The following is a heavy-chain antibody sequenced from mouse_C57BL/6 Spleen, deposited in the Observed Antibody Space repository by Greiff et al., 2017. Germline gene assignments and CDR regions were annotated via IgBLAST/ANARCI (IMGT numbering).Heavy chain of an antibody. CDR1: GFTFSSYA. CDR2: ISDGGSYT. CDR3: AREGAYYSNYGYYFDY. J-gene: IGHJ2*01. V-gene: IGHV5-4*01. D-gene: IGHD2-5*01. Sequence: EVQRVESGGGLVKPGGSLKLSCAASGFTFSSYAMSCVRQTPEKRLEWVATISDGGSYTYYPDNVKGRFTISRDNAKNNLYLQMSHLKSEDTAMYYCAREGAYYSNYGYYFDYWGQGTTLTVSS.